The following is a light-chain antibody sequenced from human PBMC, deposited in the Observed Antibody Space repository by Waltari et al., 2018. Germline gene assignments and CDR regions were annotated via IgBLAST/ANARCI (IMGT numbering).Light chain of an antibody. J-gene: IGLJ2*01. V-gene: IGLV3-1*01. Sequence: SYDLTQPPSVSASPGQTASIACFGDKFGDKYVSWYQPKPGQPPVLVIYQDTKRPSVIPERFSASNSGNTATLTVSETQAVDEASYYCQTWDSNTVVFGGGTTLTVL. CDR2: QDT. CDR3: QTWDSNTVV. CDR1: KFGDKY.